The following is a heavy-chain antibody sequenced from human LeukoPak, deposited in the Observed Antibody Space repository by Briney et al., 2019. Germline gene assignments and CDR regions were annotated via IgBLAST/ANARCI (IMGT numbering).Heavy chain of an antibody. Sequence: PGGSLRLSCAASGFTVFSDNMGWVRQSPGKGLEWVSVVYSGDDGTNYAESVRGRFTISRDNSKNTVYLQMNSLRVEDTGVYYCAKRSRGYYDYWGQGTLVTVSS. CDR1: GFTVFSDN. D-gene: IGHD2-21*01. J-gene: IGHJ4*02. CDR3: AKRSRGYYDY. V-gene: IGHV3-66*02. CDR2: VYSGDDGT.